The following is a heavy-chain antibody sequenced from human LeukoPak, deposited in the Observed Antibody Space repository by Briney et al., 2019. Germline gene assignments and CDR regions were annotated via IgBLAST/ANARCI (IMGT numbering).Heavy chain of an antibody. Sequence: GASVKVSCKVSGYTLTELSMHWVRQAPGKGLEWMGGFDPEDGETIYAQKFQGRVTMTEDTSTDTAYMELSSLRSEDTAVYYCATGGLWFGELKSQSGHNYEYYFDYWGQGTLVTVSP. CDR3: ATGGLWFGELKSQSGHNYEYYFDY. CDR1: GYTLTELS. CDR2: FDPEDGET. V-gene: IGHV1-24*01. D-gene: IGHD3-10*01. J-gene: IGHJ4*02.